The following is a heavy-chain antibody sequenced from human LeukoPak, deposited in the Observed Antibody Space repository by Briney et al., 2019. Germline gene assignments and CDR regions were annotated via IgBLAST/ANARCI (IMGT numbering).Heavy chain of an antibody. D-gene: IGHD3-10*01. CDR3: ARDYYGSGKGWFDP. J-gene: IGHJ5*02. Sequence: SETLSLTCTVSGDSISSYYWSWIRQPPGKGLEWIGYIFDNRNTKYNPSLKSRVSLSLDTSRNEFSLNLSSVTAADTAVYYCARDYYGSGKGWFDPWGQGTLVTVSS. CDR2: IFDNRNT. V-gene: IGHV4-59*01. CDR1: GDSISSYY.